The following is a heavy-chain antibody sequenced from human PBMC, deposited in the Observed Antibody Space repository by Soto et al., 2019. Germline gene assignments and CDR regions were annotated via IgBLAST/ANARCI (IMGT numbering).Heavy chain of an antibody. CDR1: GGSISSGGYY. Sequence: QVQLQESGPGLVKPSQTLSLTCTVSGGSISSGGYYWSWIRQHPGKGLEWIGNIYYSGSTYYNPPPTSPFTISVDTSKTQSPPKLSSVTAAHTAVYYCAGIYSWSPGGTLRYWGQATLVTFSS. CDR3: AGIYSWSPGGTLRY. CDR2: IYYSGST. D-gene: IGHD1-26*01. J-gene: IGHJ4*02. V-gene: IGHV4-31*01.